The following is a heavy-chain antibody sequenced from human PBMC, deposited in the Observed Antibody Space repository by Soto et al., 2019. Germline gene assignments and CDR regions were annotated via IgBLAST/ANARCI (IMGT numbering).Heavy chain of an antibody. D-gene: IGHD6-13*01. CDR2: ISGSGGST. V-gene: IGHV3-23*01. Sequence: GGSLRLCCAASGFTFSSYAMSWVRQAPGKGLEWVSAISGSGGSTYYADSVKGRFTISRDNSKNTLYLQMNSLRAEDTAVYYCAKEYSHVGFSEPFDYWGQGTLVTVSS. CDR1: GFTFSSYA. CDR3: AKEYSHVGFSEPFDY. J-gene: IGHJ4*02.